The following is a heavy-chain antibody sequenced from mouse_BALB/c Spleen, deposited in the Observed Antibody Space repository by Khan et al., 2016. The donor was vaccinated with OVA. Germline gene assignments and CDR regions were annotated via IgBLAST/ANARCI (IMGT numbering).Heavy chain of an antibody. CDR3: GRGNYYGYYFDY. V-gene: IGHV3-2*02. Sequence: VQLQQSGPGLVKPSQSLSLTCTVTGYSITSGYAWNWIRQFPGNKLEWMGYISYSGGTSYNPSLKSRISITRDTSKNQFFLQLNSVTTEDTATYYCGRGNYYGYYFDYWGQGTPLTVSS. CDR1: GYSITSGYA. CDR2: ISYSGGT. J-gene: IGHJ2*01. D-gene: IGHD1-1*01.